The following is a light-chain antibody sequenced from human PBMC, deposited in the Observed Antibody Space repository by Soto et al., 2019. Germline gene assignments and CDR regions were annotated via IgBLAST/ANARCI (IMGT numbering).Light chain of an antibody. V-gene: IGKV3-11*01. Sequence: EIVLTQSPVTLSLSPGERATLSCRASQSVSSYLAWYQQKPGQAPRLLIYDASNRATGIPARFSGSGSGTDFTLTISSLEPEDSAVYYCQQARTFGQGTKVEIK. J-gene: IGKJ1*01. CDR1: QSVSSY. CDR3: QQART. CDR2: DAS.